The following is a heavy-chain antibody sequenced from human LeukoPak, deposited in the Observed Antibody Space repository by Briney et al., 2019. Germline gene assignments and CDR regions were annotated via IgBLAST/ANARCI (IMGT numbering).Heavy chain of an antibody. CDR2: ISGSGGST. D-gene: IGHD2-15*01. CDR3: AKSVIVVVVAAPCDY. CDR1: GFTFSSYA. Sequence: PGGSLRLSCAASGFTFSSYAMSWVRQAPGKGLEWVSAISGSGGSTYYADSVKGRFTISRDNSKNTLYLQMNSLRAEDTAVYYCAKSVIVVVVAAPCDYWGQGTLVTVSS. J-gene: IGHJ4*02. V-gene: IGHV3-23*01.